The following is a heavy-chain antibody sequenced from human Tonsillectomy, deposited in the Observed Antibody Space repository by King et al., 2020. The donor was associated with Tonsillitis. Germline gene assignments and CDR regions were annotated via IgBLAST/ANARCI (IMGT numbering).Heavy chain of an antibody. Sequence: VQLVESGGGLVKPGGSLRLSCAASGLPFRHAWMAWGGQAPGKGGEWGGRVKSKTEGGTTDYAAPVKGRFTISRDDSEDMLYLQMNNLTTEDTAVYYCSTAMIVTGLDVRGQGTTVAVSS. J-gene: IGHJ6*02. D-gene: IGHD3-22*01. V-gene: IGHV3-15*01. CDR3: STAMIVTGLDV. CDR2: VKSKTEGGTT. CDR1: GLPFRHAW.